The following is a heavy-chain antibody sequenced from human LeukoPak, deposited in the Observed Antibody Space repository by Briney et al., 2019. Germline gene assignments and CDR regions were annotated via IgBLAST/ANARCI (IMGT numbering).Heavy chain of an antibody. Sequence: PGGSLRLSCAASRFTFSDYYMSWIRQAPGKGLEWVSYIISGSRYTEYADSVKGRFTISRDNPKNSLSLQVNSLRAEDTAVYYCARGLNNHFDYWGQGTLVTVSS. D-gene: IGHD1-14*01. CDR1: RFTFSDYY. CDR3: ARGLNNHFDY. CDR2: IISGSRYT. V-gene: IGHV3-11*06. J-gene: IGHJ4*02.